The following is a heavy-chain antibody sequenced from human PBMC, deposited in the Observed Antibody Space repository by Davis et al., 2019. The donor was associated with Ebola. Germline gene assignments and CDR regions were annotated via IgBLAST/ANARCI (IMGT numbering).Heavy chain of an antibody. J-gene: IGHJ4*02. Sequence: GESLKISCAASGFTFSNAWMSWVRQAPGKGLEWVGRIKSKTDGGTTDYAAPVKGRFTISRDDSKNTLYLQMNSLKTEDTAVYYCTTVSRRRPLDYWGQGTLVTVSS. D-gene: IGHD6-25*01. V-gene: IGHV3-15*01. CDR3: TTVSRRRPLDY. CDR1: GFTFSNAW. CDR2: IKSKTDGGTT.